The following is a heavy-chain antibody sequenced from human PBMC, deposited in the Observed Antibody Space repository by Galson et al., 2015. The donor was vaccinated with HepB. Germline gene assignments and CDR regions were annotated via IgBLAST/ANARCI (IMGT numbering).Heavy chain of an antibody. Sequence: SLRLSCAASGFTFSSYAMHWVRQAPGKGLEWVAVISYDGSNKYYADSVKGRFTISRDNSKNTLYLQMNSLRAEDTAVYYCARAMRYSSGWYVDYWGQGTLVTVSS. CDR1: GFTFSSYA. J-gene: IGHJ4*02. CDR2: ISYDGSNK. CDR3: ARAMRYSSGWYVDY. D-gene: IGHD6-19*01. V-gene: IGHV3-30-3*01.